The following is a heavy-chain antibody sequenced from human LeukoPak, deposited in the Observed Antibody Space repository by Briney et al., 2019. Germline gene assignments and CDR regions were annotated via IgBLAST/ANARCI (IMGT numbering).Heavy chain of an antibody. CDR3: ARGVPAWEPPLDY. CDR2: MNPNSGNT. CDR1: GYTFTSYD. Sequence: GASVKVSCKASGYTFTSYDINWVRQATGQGLGWMGWMNPNSGNTGYAQKFQGRVTMTRNTSISTAYMELSSLRSEDTAVYYCARGVPAWEPPLDYWGQGTLVTVSS. V-gene: IGHV1-8*01. D-gene: IGHD1-26*01. J-gene: IGHJ4*02.